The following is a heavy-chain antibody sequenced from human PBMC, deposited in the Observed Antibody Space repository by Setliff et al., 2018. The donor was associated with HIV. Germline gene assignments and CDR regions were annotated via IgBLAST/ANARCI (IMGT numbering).Heavy chain of an antibody. CDR1: GDSMSRHY. CDR2: IYSNGNT. CDR3: ARAGDYYDSGGYLTRGLAALDL. D-gene: IGHD3-22*01. V-gene: IGHV4-59*08. Sequence: SETLSLTCTVSGDSMSRHYWSWIRQPPGKGLEFIGNIYSNGNTKYNPSLKSRVIMSVDMSNHQVSLRLSSVTAADTAVYYCARAGDYYDSGGYLTRGLAALDLWGQGTLVTVSS. J-gene: IGHJ3*01.